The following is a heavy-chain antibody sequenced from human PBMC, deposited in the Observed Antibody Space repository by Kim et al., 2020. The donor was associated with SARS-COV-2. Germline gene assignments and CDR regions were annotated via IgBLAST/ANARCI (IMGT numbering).Heavy chain of an antibody. CDR2: ISYDGSNK. CDR3: ARDSSPPTVKFYYYYGMDV. J-gene: IGHJ6*02. V-gene: IGHV3-33*05. Sequence: GGSLRLSCAASGFTFSSYGMHWVLQAPGKGLEWVAVISYDGSNKYYADSVKGRFTISRDNSKNTLYLQMNSLRAEDTAVYYCARDSSPPTVKFYYYYGMDVWGQGTTVTVSS. D-gene: IGHD4-17*01. CDR1: GFTFSSYG.